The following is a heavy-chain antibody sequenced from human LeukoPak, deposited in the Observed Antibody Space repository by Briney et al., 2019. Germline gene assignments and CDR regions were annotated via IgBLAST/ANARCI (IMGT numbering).Heavy chain of an antibody. V-gene: IGHV3-33*01. D-gene: IGHD3-10*01. CDR1: GFTFSYYA. Sequence: GGSLRLSCAASGFTFSYYAIHWVRQAPGKGLEWVALIWSDGSNKYYADSVKGRITISRDNSKNTVYLQMNSLRAEDTAVYYCARELFSSGSCPDGWGQGALVTVSS. CDR3: ARELFSSGSCPDG. CDR2: IWSDGSNK. J-gene: IGHJ4*02.